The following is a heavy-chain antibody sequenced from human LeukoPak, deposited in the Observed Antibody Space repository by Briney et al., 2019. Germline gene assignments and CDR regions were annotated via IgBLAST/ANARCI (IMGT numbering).Heavy chain of an antibody. J-gene: IGHJ4*02. D-gene: IGHD6-13*01. CDR2: ISGSGGST. Sequence: GGSLRLSCAASGFTFSSYAMSWVRQAPGKGLEWVSAISGSGGSTYYADSVKGRLTISRDNSKNTLYLQMNSLRAEDTAVYYCAKDFRAAAGTSLSYFDYWGQGTLVTVSS. CDR1: GFTFSSYA. CDR3: AKDFRAAAGTSLSYFDY. V-gene: IGHV3-23*01.